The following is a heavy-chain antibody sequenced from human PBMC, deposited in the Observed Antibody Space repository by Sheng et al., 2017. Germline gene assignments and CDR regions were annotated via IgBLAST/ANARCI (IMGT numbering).Heavy chain of an antibody. V-gene: IGHV4-34*01. D-gene: IGHD6-6*01. CDR2: INHSGST. CDR1: GGSFSGYY. Sequence: QVQLQQWGAGLLKPSETLSLTCAVYGGSFSGYYWSWIRQPPGKGLEWIGEINHSGSTNYNPSLKSRVTISVDTSKNQFSLKLSSVTAADTAVYYCARGFWQLVGGYYYYYYYMDVWGKGTTVTVSS. CDR3: ARGFWQLVGGYYYYYYYMDV. J-gene: IGHJ6*03.